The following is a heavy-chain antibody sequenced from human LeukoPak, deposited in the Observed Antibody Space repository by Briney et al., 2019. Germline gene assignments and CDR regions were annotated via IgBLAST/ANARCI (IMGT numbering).Heavy chain of an antibody. CDR1: GFTFSSYW. Sequence: GGSLRLSCAASGFTFSSYWMNWVRQAPGRGLEWVANIEPDGSGKYYVDSVKGRFTISRDNAKNSLYLQMNSLRAEDTAVYYCARQNFEYWAQGTLVTVSS. CDR3: ARQNFEY. V-gene: IGHV3-7*04. J-gene: IGHJ4*02. CDR2: IEPDGSGK.